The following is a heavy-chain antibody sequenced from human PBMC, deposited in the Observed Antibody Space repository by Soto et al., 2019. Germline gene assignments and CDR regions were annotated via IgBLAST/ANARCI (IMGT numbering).Heavy chain of an antibody. CDR1: GFTFGNYW. CDR2: IHSDGKIT. CDR3: ARGRGSFYVDF. V-gene: IGHV3-74*01. Sequence: EVQLVESGGGLVHPGGSLRLSCATSGFTFGNYWMYWVRQAPGKGLVWVSRIHSDGKITTYADSVKGRFTISRDIAKNTLYLQMNSLRAEDTAMYYCARGRGSFYVDFWGQGPLVTVSS. J-gene: IGHJ4*02. D-gene: IGHD1-26*01.